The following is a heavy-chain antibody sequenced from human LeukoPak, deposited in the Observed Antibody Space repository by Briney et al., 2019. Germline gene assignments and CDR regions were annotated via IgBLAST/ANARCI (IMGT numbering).Heavy chain of an antibody. CDR2: ISAYNGNT. V-gene: IGHV1-18*01. Sequence: ASVKVSCKASGYTFTSYGISWVRQAPGQGLEWLGWISAYNGNTNYAQKLQGRVTMTTDTSTSTAYMELRSLRSDDTAVYYCARAKEGYCSSTSCYTRAWIDYWGQGTLVTVSS. D-gene: IGHD2-2*02. CDR1: GYTFTSYG. CDR3: ARAKEGYCSSTSCYTRAWIDY. J-gene: IGHJ4*02.